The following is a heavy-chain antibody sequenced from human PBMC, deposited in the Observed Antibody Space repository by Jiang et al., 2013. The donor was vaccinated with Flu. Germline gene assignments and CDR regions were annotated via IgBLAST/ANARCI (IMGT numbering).Heavy chain of an antibody. Sequence: SLTCAVYGGSLSGYYWSWVRQSPGKGLEWIGDINPSQTTKYNPSLKSRVTISIDTAKSQFSLKVTSVTAADTAVYYCATGDYPTSPFDYWGQGTLVTVSS. CDR1: GGSLSGYY. CDR3: ATGDYPTSPFDY. CDR2: INPSQTT. J-gene: IGHJ4*02. V-gene: IGHV4-34*01. D-gene: IGHD2-2*01.